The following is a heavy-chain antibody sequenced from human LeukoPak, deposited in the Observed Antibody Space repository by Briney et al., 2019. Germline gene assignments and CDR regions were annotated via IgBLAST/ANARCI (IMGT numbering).Heavy chain of an antibody. J-gene: IGHJ4*02. CDR1: GFTFSSYG. V-gene: IGHV3-30*18. Sequence: PGRSLRLSCAASGFTFSSYGMHWVRQAPGKGLEWVAVISYDGSNKYYADSVKGRFTISRDNSKNTLYLQMNSLRAEDTAVYYCAKSTWVYWGQGTLVTVSS. CDR2: ISYDGSNK. CDR3: AKSTWVY. D-gene: IGHD1-26*01.